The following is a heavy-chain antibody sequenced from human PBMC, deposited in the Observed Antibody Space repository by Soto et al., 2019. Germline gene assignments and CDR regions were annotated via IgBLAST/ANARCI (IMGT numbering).Heavy chain of an antibody. J-gene: IGHJ4*02. CDR1: GYSFTSYW. V-gene: IGHV5-51*01. CDR3: ARGRRESLSAAASDY. Sequence: PGESLKISCKGSGYSFTSYWIGWVRQMPGKGLEWMGIIYPGDSGTRYSPSFQGQVTISADKSISTAYLQWSSLKASDTAMYYCARGRRESLSAAASDYWGQGTLVTVSS. D-gene: IGHD6-13*01. CDR2: IYPGDSGT.